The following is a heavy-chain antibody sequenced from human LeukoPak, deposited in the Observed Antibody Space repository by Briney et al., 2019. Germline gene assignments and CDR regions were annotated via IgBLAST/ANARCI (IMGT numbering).Heavy chain of an antibody. CDR2: IKEDGSEK. V-gene: IGHV3-7*05. CDR3: AKEWLYSRSWYALDV. CDR1: GFTFSNYW. D-gene: IGHD6-13*01. J-gene: IGHJ6*02. Sequence: GGSLRLSCAASGFTFSNYWMSWVRQAPGKGLEWVAHIKEDGSEKSYVDSVKGRFTISRDNSKNTLYLQMNSLRAEDTAVYYCAKEWLYSRSWYALDVWGQGTTVTVSS.